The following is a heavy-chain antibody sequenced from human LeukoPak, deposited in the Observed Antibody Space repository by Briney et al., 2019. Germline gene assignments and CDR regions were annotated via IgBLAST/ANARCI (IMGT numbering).Heavy chain of an antibody. CDR3: VRDGGAHSATAYNWFDA. Sequence: ASVKVSCKASGYPFTNYFMHWVRQAPGQGLEWTGIINPSSGSTSYAQNFQGRVAMTRDTSTSTVYMELSSLRSEDTAIYYCVRDGGAHSATAYNWFDAWGQGTLVTVSS. CDR2: INPSSGST. J-gene: IGHJ5*02. D-gene: IGHD1-26*01. CDR1: GYPFTNYF. V-gene: IGHV1-46*01.